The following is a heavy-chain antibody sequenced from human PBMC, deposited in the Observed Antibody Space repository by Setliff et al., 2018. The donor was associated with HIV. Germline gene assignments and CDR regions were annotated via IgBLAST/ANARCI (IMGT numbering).Heavy chain of an antibody. CDR3: ARGRYYYDSSGYYPLDY. Sequence: ASVKVSCKASGYTFTGYYMHWVRQAPGQGLEGMGWINPNSGGTNYAQKFQGWVTMTRDTSIRTAYMELSRLRSDDTAVYYCARGRYYYDSSGYYPLDYWGQGTLVTVSS. J-gene: IGHJ4*02. CDR2: INPNSGGT. D-gene: IGHD3-22*01. CDR1: GYTFTGYY. V-gene: IGHV1-2*04.